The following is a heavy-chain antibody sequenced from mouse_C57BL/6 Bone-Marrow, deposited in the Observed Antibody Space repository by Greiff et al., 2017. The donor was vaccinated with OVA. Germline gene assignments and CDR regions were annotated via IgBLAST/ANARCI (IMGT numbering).Heavy chain of an antibody. CDR3: AHYGSILYLHY. D-gene: IGHD1-1*01. V-gene: IGHV1-59*01. Sequence: VQLQQSGAELVRPGTSVKLSCKASGYTFPNYWMHWVKQRPGQGLEWIGVIAPSDSYINYNQKFKGRATLTVDTSSSTAYMHLSSLTSEDSAVYYCAHYGSILYLHYWSQGTSLTVSS. J-gene: IGHJ2*02. CDR1: GYTFPNYW. CDR2: IAPSDSYI.